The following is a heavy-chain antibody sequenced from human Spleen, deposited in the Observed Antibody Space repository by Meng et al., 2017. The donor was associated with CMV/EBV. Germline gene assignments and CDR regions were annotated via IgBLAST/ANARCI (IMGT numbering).Heavy chain of an antibody. CDR1: ISSGGYY. D-gene: IGHD3/OR15-3a*01. CDR3: ARDKSVISGLVDHYGMDV. J-gene: IGHJ6*02. V-gene: IGHV4-31*02. CDR2: IHYSGGT. Sequence: ISSGGYYWTWVRQHPGKGLEWIGYIHYSGGTYDNPSLRSRVTISVDVFKNQFSLKLSSVTAADTAVYYCARDKSVISGLVDHYGMDVWGQGTTVTVSS.